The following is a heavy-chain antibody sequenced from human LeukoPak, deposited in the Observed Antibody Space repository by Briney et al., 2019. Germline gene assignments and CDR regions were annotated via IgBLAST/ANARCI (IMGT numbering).Heavy chain of an antibody. D-gene: IGHD3-9*01. V-gene: IGHV3-7*01. CDR2: IKQDGSEK. Sequence: PGGSLRLSCAASGFTFSSYWMSWVRQAPGKGLEWVANIKQDGSEKYYVDSVKGRFTISRDNAKNSLYLQMNSLRAEDTAVYYCARDLELRYFDWQLFDYWGQGTLVTVSS. CDR3: ARDLELRYFDWQLFDY. CDR1: GFTFSSYW. J-gene: IGHJ4*02.